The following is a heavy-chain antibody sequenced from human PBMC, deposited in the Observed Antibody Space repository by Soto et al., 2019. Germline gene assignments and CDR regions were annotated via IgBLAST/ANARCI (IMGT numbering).Heavy chain of an antibody. CDR1: GGSISSSSYY. CDR3: ARHSRLTFVGVIFTDHYDVMDF. Sequence: SETLSLTCTVSGGSISSSSYYWGWIRQPPGKGLEWIGSIYYSGSTYYNPSLKSRVTISVDTSKNHFSLKLSSVTAADTAVYYCARHSRLTFVGVIFTDHYDVMDFCGQGTTVTVSS. D-gene: IGHD3-16*02. CDR2: IYYSGST. V-gene: IGHV4-39*01. J-gene: IGHJ6*02.